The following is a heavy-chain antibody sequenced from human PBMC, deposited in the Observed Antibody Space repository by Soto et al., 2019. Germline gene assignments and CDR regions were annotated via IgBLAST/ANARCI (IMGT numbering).Heavy chain of an antibody. CDR2: ISGSGGST. V-gene: IGHV3-23*01. CDR3: ARKGDYYYYGMDV. CDR1: GFTFSNYA. Sequence: GGSLRLSCAASGFTFSNYAMSWVRQAPGKGLEWISTISGSGGSTYYADSVKGRFTISRDNSKNTLYLQMNSLRAEDTAVYYCARKGDYYYYGMDVWGQGTTVTVSS. J-gene: IGHJ6*02. D-gene: IGHD3-16*01.